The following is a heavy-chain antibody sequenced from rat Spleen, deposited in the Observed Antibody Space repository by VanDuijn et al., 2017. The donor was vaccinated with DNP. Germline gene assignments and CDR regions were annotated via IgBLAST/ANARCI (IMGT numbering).Heavy chain of an antibody. V-gene: IGHV2-6*01. CDR3: ARSPYTTVTYYFDC. J-gene: IGHJ2*01. D-gene: IGHD1-1*01. CDR2: ISSGGST. Sequence: QVQLKESGPGLVQPSQTLSLTCTVSGFSLPSYTVSWVRQPPGKGLEWIAAISSGGSTYYNSALKSRLSISRDTSKSQVFLKMNSLQTEDTAMYFCARSPYTTVTYYFDCWGQGVMVTVSS. CDR1: GFSLPSYT.